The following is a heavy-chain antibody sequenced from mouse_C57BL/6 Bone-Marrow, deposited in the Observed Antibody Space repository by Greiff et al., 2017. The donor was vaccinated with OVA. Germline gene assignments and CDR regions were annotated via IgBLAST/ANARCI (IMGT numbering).Heavy chain of an antibody. CDR3: ARRGIYYYGSSYEDY. J-gene: IGHJ2*01. D-gene: IGHD1-1*01. CDR2: IYIGNGYT. CDR1: GYTFTSYG. V-gene: IGHV1-58*01. Sequence: EVKLLESGAELVRPGSSVKMSCKTSGYTFTSYGINWVKQRPGQGLEWIGYIYIGNGYTEYNEKFKGKATLTSDTSSSTAYMQLSSLTSEDSAIYFCARRGIYYYGSSYEDYWGQGTTLTVSS.